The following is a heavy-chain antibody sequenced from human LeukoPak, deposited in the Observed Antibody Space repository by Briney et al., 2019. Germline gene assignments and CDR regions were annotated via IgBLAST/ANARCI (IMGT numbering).Heavy chain of an antibody. CDR3: TSPEMSDDYGDYEWFDP. CDR1: GFTFSGSA. Sequence: GGSLRLSCAASGFTFSGSAMHWVRQASGKGLEWVGRIRSKANSYATAYAASVKGRFTISRDDSENTAYLQMNSLKTEDTAVYYCTSPEMSDDYGDYEWFDPWGQGTLVTVSS. CDR2: IRSKANSYAT. D-gene: IGHD4-17*01. J-gene: IGHJ5*02. V-gene: IGHV3-73*01.